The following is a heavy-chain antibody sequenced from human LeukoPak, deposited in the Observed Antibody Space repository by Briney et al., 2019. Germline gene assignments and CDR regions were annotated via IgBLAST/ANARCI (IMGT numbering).Heavy chain of an antibody. Sequence: PGGSLRLSCAASGFTFSSYAMHWVRQAPGKGLEWVAVISYDGSNKYYADSVKGRFTISRDNSKNTLYLQMNSLRAEDTAVYYCARPPDRSGSYSFFDYWGQGTLVTVSS. J-gene: IGHJ4*02. CDR1: GFTFSSYA. D-gene: IGHD3-10*01. V-gene: IGHV3-30*04. CDR3: ARPPDRSGSYSFFDY. CDR2: ISYDGSNK.